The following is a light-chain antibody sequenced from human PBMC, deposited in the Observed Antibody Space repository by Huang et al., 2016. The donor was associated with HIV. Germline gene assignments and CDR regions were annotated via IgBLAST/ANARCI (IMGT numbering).Light chain of an antibody. J-gene: IGKJ4*01. V-gene: IGKV3-20*01. CDR3: QQYLTSPLT. CDR1: QNITNNF. CDR2: GAS. Sequence: VLTQSPGTLSLSPGERAALSCRASQNITNNFLAWYQQKSGQAPRLLIYGASSRAIGIPARFSGSGSGTDFTLTISRLEPQDSALYYCQQYLTSPLTFGGGTNMEIK.